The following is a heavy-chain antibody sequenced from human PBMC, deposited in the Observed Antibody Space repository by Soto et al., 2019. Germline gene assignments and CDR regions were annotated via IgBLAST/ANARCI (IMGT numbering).Heavy chain of an antibody. Sequence: QITLKESGPTLVKPTQTLTLTCSFSGFSLSTSGVSVGWIRQPPGKALEWLALIYWDDDKRYSPSLKSRLTITKDTSKNQVVLTMTNIDTVDTATYYCAHRTTGHYYYGMDVWGQGTTVTVSS. D-gene: IGHD4-17*01. CDR1: GFSLSTSGVS. CDR2: IYWDDDK. J-gene: IGHJ6*02. CDR3: AHRTTGHYYYGMDV. V-gene: IGHV2-5*02.